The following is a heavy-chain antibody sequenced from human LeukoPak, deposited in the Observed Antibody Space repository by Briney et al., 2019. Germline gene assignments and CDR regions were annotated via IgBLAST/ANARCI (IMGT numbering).Heavy chain of an antibody. CDR2: IYPGDSDT. J-gene: IGHJ4*02. Sequence: GESLKISCKGSGYSFTSYWIGWVRQMPGKGLEWMGIIYPGDSDTRYSPSFQGQVTISADQSISTVYLQWSSLKASDTAMYYCARFGFTSGIRYNWNDVIDYWGQGTLVTVSS. D-gene: IGHD1-20*01. V-gene: IGHV5-51*01. CDR1: GYSFTSYW. CDR3: ARFGFTSGIRYNWNDVIDY.